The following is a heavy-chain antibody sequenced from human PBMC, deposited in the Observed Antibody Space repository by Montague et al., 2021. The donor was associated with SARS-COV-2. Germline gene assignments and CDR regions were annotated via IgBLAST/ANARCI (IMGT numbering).Heavy chain of an antibody. D-gene: IGHD2-2*01. CDR3: ARARTTCFIANCVDYFDY. CDR1: GGSISGYY. CDR2: TFYTGST. Sequence: SETLSLTCTVYGGSISGYYLTRMRQPPGKGLESLGHTFYTGSTKYNPSLKSRVTISIDTPKNQFSLKLRSVTAADTAVYFCARARTTCFIANCVDYFDYWGQGAMVTVSS. J-gene: IGHJ4*02. V-gene: IGHV4-59*01.